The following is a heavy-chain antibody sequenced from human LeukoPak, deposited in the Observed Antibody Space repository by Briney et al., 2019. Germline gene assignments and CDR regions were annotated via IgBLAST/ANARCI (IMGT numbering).Heavy chain of an antibody. Sequence: GASVKGSCKASGYTFTSYYMHWVRQAPGQGLEWMGIINPSGGSTSYAQKFQGRVTMTRDTSTSTVYMELSSLRSEDTAVYYCARGGNSYGRATYYYYYMDVWGKGTTVTVSS. J-gene: IGHJ6*03. CDR1: GYTFTSYY. CDR3: ARGGNSYGRATYYYYYMDV. V-gene: IGHV1-46*03. D-gene: IGHD5-18*01. CDR2: INPSGGST.